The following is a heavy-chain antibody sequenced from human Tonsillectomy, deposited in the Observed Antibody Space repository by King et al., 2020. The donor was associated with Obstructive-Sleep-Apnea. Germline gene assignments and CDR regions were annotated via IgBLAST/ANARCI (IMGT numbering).Heavy chain of an antibody. CDR3: ARGRYRRSGGSCYSFDY. CDR1: GYTFTSYD. Sequence: VQLVQSGAEVKKPGASVKVSCKASGYTFTSYDINWVRQATGQGLEWMGWMNPNSGNTGYAQMFQGRVTMTRNTSISTAYMELSSLRSEDTAVYYCARGRYRRSGGSCYSFDYWGQGTLVTVSS. D-gene: IGHD2-15*01. J-gene: IGHJ4*02. V-gene: IGHV1-8*01. CDR2: MNPNSGNT.